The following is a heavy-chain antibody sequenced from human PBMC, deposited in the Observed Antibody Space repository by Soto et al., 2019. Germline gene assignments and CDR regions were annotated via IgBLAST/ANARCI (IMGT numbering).Heavy chain of an antibody. CDR1: GGTFSSSA. CDR2: IIPIFGTA. CDR3: ASNGESYYYYGMDV. Sequence: QVQLVQSGAEVKKPGSSVKVSCKASGGTFSSSAISWVRQAPGQGLEWMGGIIPIFGTAEYAQKFQGRVTITADESTNTDFMEVSSLRSEDTAVYYCASNGESYYYYGMDVWGQGTTVTVSS. V-gene: IGHV1-69*12. D-gene: IGHD2-8*01. J-gene: IGHJ6*02.